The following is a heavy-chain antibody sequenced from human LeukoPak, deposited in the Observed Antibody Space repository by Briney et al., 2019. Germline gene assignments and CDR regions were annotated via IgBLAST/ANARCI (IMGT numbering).Heavy chain of an antibody. CDR1: GYTFTSYG. CDR3: ARGGIVVVTGGYYYGMDV. CDR2: ISAYNGNT. D-gene: IGHD3-22*01. V-gene: IGHV1-18*01. J-gene: IGHJ6*02. Sequence: ASVKVSCKASGYTFTSYGITWVRQGPGQGLEWMGWISAYNGNTNYAQKLQGRVTMTTDTSTSTAYMELSSLRSDDTAVYYCARGGIVVVTGGYYYGMDVWGQGTTVTVTS.